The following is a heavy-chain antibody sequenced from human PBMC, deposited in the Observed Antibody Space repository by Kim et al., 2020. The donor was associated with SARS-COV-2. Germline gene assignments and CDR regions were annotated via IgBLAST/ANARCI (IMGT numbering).Heavy chain of an antibody. V-gene: IGHV3-15*01. D-gene: IGHD3-22*01. CDR2: IKSRIDGGTT. CDR1: GFTFTNAW. CDR3: TTVGGYYDSAGFYPVDY. Sequence: GGSLRLSCAASGFTFTNAWMTWVRQAPGKGLEWVGRIKSRIDGGTTDYAAPVKGRFAISRDDSKNTLYLQMNSLKSEDTAMYYCTTVGGYYDSAGFYPVDYWGQGTPVTVSS. J-gene: IGHJ4*02.